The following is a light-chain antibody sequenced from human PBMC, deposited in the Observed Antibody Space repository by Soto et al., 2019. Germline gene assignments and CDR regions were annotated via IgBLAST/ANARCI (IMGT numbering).Light chain of an antibody. J-gene: IGKJ1*01. Sequence: EIVLTQSPGTLSLSPGERATLSCRASQSVSSSYLAWYQQKPGQAPRLLIYGASSRATGIPGRFSGSGSGTDFTLTISRLEPEDFAVYYCQQYSSSWTFGQGTKVEIK. V-gene: IGKV3-20*01. CDR1: QSVSSSY. CDR3: QQYSSSWT. CDR2: GAS.